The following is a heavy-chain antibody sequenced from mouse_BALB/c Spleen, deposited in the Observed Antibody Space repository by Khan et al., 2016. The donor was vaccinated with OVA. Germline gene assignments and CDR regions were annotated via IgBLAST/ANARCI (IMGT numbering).Heavy chain of an antibody. Sequence: EVQLVESGGGLVQPGGSRKLSCAASGFIFSSYGMHWVRQAPEKGLEWVAYISGDSSIIYYTDTVKGRFTISRDNPKNTLSLQMTSLMSEDTAMYYCATSYYYGYYFDYWGPGTTLTVSS. CDR1: GFIFSSYG. J-gene: IGHJ2*01. D-gene: IGHD1-1*01. V-gene: IGHV5-17*02. CDR3: ATSYYYGYYFDY. CDR2: ISGDSSII.